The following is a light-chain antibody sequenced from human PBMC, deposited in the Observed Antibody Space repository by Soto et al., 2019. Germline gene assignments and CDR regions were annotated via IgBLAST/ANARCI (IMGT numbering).Light chain of an antibody. V-gene: IGLV3-25*03. Sequence: SYELTQSPSVSVSPGQTARITCSGDALPKQYVYWYQQKPGQAPVMIIYKDGVRPSGIPERFSGSSSGTTVTLTISGVQAEDEADYYCQSADSSGIYRVFGGGTKLTVL. CDR3: QSADSSGIYRV. CDR1: ALPKQY. J-gene: IGLJ3*02. CDR2: KDG.